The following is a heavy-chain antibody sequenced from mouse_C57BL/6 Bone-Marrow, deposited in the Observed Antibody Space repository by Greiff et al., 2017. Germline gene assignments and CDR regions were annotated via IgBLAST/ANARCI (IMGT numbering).Heavy chain of an antibody. J-gene: IGHJ3*01. V-gene: IGHV1-81*01. CDR2: IYPRSGNT. CDR1: GYTFTSYG. CDR3: ARYGTNPFAY. Sequence: VQLQQSGAELARPGASVKLSCKASGYTFTSYGISWVKQRTGQGLEWIGEIYPRSGNTYYNEKFKGKATLTADKSSSTAYMALRSLQSADSAVYFLARYGTNPFAYWGQGTLVTVSA. D-gene: IGHD2-1*01.